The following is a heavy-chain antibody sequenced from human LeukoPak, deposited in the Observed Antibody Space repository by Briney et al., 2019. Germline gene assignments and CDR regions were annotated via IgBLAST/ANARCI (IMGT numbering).Heavy chain of an antibody. Sequence: GRSLRLSCAASGFTFSSYAMHWVRQAPGKGLEWVAVISYDGSNKYYADSVKGRFTISRDNSKNTLYLQMNSLRAEDTAVYYCARAGAPSYYYDSSGYQQDYWGQGTLVTVSS. V-gene: IGHV3-30-3*01. CDR1: GFTFSSYA. CDR2: ISYDGSNK. CDR3: ARAGAPSYYYDSSGYQQDY. J-gene: IGHJ4*02. D-gene: IGHD3-22*01.